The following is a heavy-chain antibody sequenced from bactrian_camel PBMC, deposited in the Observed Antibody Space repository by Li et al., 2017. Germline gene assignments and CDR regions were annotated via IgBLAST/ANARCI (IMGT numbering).Heavy chain of an antibody. CDR3: AARPLAGNSPIAYDY. Sequence: QLVESGGGFLQPGGSLRLSCAASGFTFSSCYMSWVRQAPGRGLQWVSSIYSDGSNTYYAESVKGRFTISRDNAENILYLQMTALEPEDMALYYCAARPLAGNSPIAYDYWGQGTQVTVS. CDR2: IYSDGSNT. D-gene: IGHD6*01. J-gene: IGHJ4*01. CDR1: GFTFSSCY. V-gene: IGHV3-2*01.